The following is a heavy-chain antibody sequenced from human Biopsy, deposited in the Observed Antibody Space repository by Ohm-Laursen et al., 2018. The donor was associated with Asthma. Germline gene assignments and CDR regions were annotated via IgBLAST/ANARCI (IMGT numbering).Heavy chain of an antibody. CDR1: GFDFDDFA. V-gene: IGHV3-9*01. Sequence: RSLRLSCAATGFDFDDFAMHWVRQAPGKGLEWVSSISWNSVSLDYAASVKGRFTISRDNAKNSLYLEMNTLTTKDTALYYCAKVAYRSAYMFFDSWGQGTLVTVSS. CDR2: ISWNSVSL. J-gene: IGHJ4*02. CDR3: AKVAYRSAYMFFDS. D-gene: IGHD6-19*01.